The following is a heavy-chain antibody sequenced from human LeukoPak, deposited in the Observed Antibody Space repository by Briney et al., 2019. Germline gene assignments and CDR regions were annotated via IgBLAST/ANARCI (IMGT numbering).Heavy chain of an antibody. D-gene: IGHD3-10*01. CDR2: ISYDGSNK. Sequence: GGSLRLSCAASGFTFSSYGMHWVRQAPGKGLEWVAVISYDGSNKYYADSVKGRFTISRDNSKNTLYLQMNSLRAEDTAVYYCARTMVRGVIPFYYYGMDVWGQGTTVTVSS. V-gene: IGHV3-30*03. CDR1: GFTFSSYG. CDR3: ARTMVRGVIPFYYYGMDV. J-gene: IGHJ6*02.